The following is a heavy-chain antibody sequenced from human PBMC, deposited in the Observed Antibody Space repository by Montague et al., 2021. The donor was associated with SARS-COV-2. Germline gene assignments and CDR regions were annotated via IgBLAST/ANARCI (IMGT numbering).Heavy chain of an antibody. D-gene: IGHD3-10*01. V-gene: IGHV4-39*01. J-gene: IGHJ5*02. Sequence: SETLSLTCTVSGGSISSSSYYWGWIRQPPGKGLEWIGSIYYSGSTYYNPSLKSRVTISVDTSKNQFSLKLSSVTAADTAVYYCARQGPKVRGVSKPSGWFDPWGQGTLVTVSS. CDR2: IYYSGST. CDR1: GGSISSSSYY. CDR3: ARQGPKVRGVSKPSGWFDP.